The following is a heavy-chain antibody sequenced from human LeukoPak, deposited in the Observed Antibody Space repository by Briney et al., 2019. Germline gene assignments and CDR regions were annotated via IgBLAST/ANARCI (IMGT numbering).Heavy chain of an antibody. CDR3: ARGDIVVVPAASHNWFDP. D-gene: IGHD2-2*01. Sequence: ASVKVSCKASGYTFTSYDINWVRQATGQGIEWMGWMNPNSGNTGYAQKFQGRVTMTRNTSISTAYMELSSLRSEDTAVYYCARGDIVVVPAASHNWFDPWGQGTLVTVSS. J-gene: IGHJ5*02. V-gene: IGHV1-8*01. CDR1: GYTFTSYD. CDR2: MNPNSGNT.